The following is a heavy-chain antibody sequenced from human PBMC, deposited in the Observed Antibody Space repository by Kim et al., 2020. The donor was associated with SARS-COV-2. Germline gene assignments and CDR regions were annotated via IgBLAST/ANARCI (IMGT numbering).Heavy chain of an antibody. CDR3: ARGGVIAAAGRGLCDY. J-gene: IGHJ4*02. V-gene: IGHV1-46*01. CDR1: GYIFMSYH. CDR2: INPTGGRT. D-gene: IGHD6-13*01. Sequence: GESLKISCKASGYIFMSYHMHWVRQAPGQGLEWMGVINPTGGRTSYAQKFQGRVTMTRDTSTSTVYMELSSLRSEDTAVYYCARGGVIAAAGRGLCDYWGQGTLVPVSS.